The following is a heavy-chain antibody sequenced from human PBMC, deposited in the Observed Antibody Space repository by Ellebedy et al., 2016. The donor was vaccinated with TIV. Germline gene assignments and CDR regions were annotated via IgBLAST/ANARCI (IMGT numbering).Heavy chain of an antibody. Sequence: PGGSLRLSCAASGCVFSSSWMSWLRQAPGKGLEWVADIKEDGGVIYYVDSVKGRFTISRDNARNSLYLQMNSLRADDTAIYYCARDPYYGAVDHWGQGTLVTVSS. CDR3: ARDPYYGAVDH. D-gene: IGHD4-17*01. V-gene: IGHV3-7*01. CDR1: GCVFSSSW. CDR2: IKEDGGVI. J-gene: IGHJ4*02.